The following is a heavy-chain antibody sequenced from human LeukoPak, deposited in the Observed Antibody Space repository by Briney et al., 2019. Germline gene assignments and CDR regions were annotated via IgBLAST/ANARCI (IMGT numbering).Heavy chain of an antibody. CDR3: AKHRRSTLVTAYFDS. Sequence: GGSLRLSCAASGFTFSSYGMHWVRQAPGKGLEWVAVISVDGSNEYYADSVKGRFTISRDNSKNTLYLQLNSLRVDDAAIYYCAKHRRSTLVTAYFDSWGQGTLVTVSS. J-gene: IGHJ4*02. D-gene: IGHD2-21*02. V-gene: IGHV3-30*18. CDR2: ISVDGSNE. CDR1: GFTFSSYG.